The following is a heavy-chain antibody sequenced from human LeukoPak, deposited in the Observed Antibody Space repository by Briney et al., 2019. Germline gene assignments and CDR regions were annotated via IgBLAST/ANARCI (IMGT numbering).Heavy chain of an antibody. CDR2: INSDGSST. CDR1: GFTFSSYW. J-gene: IGHJ4*02. CDR3: ARAYHDILTGYPEVDY. D-gene: IGHD3-9*01. V-gene: IGHV3-74*01. Sequence: PGGSLRLSCAASGFTFSSYWMHWVRQAPGKGLVWVSRINSDGSSTNYADSVKGRFTISRDNAKNTLYLQMNSLRAEDTAVYYCARAYHDILTGYPEVDYWGQGTLVTVSS.